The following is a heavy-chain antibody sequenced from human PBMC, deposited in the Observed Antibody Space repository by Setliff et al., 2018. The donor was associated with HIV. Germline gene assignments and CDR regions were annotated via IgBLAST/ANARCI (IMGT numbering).Heavy chain of an antibody. CDR1: GGSFSGYH. Sequence: SETLSLTCAVYGGSFSGYHWSWIRQSPGKGLEWIGEIDHSGSTDDNPSLKSRVTISVDTSKNQFSLKLSFVSAADTAVYYCARGGGGPLAYCGGDCYPWGQGTLVTVSS. CDR2: IDHSGST. V-gene: IGHV4-34*01. CDR3: ARGGGGPLAYCGGDCYP. J-gene: IGHJ5*02. D-gene: IGHD2-21*01.